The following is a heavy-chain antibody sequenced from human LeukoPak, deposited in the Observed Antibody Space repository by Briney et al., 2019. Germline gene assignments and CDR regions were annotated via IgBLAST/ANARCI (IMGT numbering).Heavy chain of an antibody. Sequence: GGSLRLTCAASGFTFSSYAMHWVRQAPGKGLEWVAVISYDGSNKYYADSVKGRFTISRDNSKNTLYLPMNSQIAEDTAVYYCARGIGAVLLGFGDFHYGMGGRGQGTTVTVSS. J-gene: IGHJ6*02. CDR2: ISYDGSNK. D-gene: IGHD3-10*01. CDR1: GFTFSSYA. CDR3: ARGIGAVLLGFGDFHYGMGG. V-gene: IGHV3-30*04.